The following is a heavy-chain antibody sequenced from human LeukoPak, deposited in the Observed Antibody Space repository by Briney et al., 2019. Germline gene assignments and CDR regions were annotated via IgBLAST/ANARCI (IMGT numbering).Heavy chain of an antibody. V-gene: IGHV4-4*07. Sequence: SETLSLTCTVSGGSISTYYWSWIRQPAVKGLEWIGRIYSTGNTNYNPSLKSRVTMSVDTSKNQFSLKLRYVTAADTAVYYCARFAGGYYYFDYWGQGTLVTVSS. CDR3: ARFAGGYYYFDY. CDR2: IYSTGNT. J-gene: IGHJ4*02. CDR1: GGSISTYY. D-gene: IGHD2-15*01.